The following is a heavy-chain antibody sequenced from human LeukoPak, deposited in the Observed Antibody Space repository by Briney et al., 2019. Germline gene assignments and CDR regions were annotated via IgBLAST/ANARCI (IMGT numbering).Heavy chain of an antibody. Sequence: SQTLSLTCTVSGGSISSDTYYWTWIRQPAGKGLEWVGRIYSSGSTNYNPSLKNRVTISIDTSKNHFSLRLSSVTAADTAVYYCARNSCPSGSCYDNRGYFDYWGQGTLVTVSS. V-gene: IGHV4-61*02. CDR1: GGSISSDTYY. CDR3: ARNSCPSGSCYDNRGYFDY. J-gene: IGHJ4*02. CDR2: IYSSGST. D-gene: IGHD2-15*01.